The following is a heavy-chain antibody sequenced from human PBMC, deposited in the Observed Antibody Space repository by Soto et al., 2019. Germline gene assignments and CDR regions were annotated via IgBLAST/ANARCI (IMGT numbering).Heavy chain of an antibody. CDR3: ARSLRGEIPAY. J-gene: IGHJ4*02. CDR1: GFTFSSYA. Sequence: QVQLVESGGGVVQPGRSLRLSCAASGFTFSSYAMHWVRQAPGKGLEWVAVISYDGSNKYYADSVKGRFTISSDNSKNTLYLQMNSLRAEDTAVYYGARSLRGEIPAYGGQGTLVTVCS. V-gene: IGHV3-30-3*01. D-gene: IGHD3-16*01. CDR2: ISYDGSNK.